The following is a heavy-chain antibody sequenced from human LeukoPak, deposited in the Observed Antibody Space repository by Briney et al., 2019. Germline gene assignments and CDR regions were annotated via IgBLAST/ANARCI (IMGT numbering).Heavy chain of an antibody. Sequence: PGGSLRLSCAASGLTFRPYGMHWVRQAPGKGLDWVALIRYDGTNKYYGDSVKGRFIVSRDNPKNTLYLQMNSLRAEDTALYYCVLSYGSWTTLVDHWGQGAMVTVSS. CDR3: VLSYGSWTTLVDH. V-gene: IGHV3-30*02. CDR2: IRYDGTNK. D-gene: IGHD3-10*01. CDR1: GLTFRPYG. J-gene: IGHJ5*02.